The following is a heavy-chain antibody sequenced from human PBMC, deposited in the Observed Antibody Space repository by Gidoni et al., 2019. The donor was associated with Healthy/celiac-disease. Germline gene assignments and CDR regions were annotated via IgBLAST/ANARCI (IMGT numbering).Heavy chain of an antibody. J-gene: IGHJ4*02. CDR1: GGSISRYY. D-gene: IGHD6-13*01. V-gene: IGHV4-59*01. CDR3: ARIEKGEYSSSWYYFDY. CDR2: IYYRGST. Sequence: QVQLQESGPGLVKPSETLSLTCTVSGGSISRYYWSWIRQPPGKGLEWIGYIYYRGSTNYNPSLKSRVTISVDTSKNQFSLKLSSVTAADTAVYYCARIEKGEYSSSWYYFDYWGQGTLVTVSS.